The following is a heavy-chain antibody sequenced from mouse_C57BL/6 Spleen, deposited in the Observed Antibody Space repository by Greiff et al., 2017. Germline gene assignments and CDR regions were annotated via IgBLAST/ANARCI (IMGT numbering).Heavy chain of an antibody. CDR3: ARGGGYYYFDY. CDR1: GFTFSDYY. J-gene: IGHJ2*01. CDR2: INYDGSST. V-gene: IGHV5-16*01. D-gene: IGHD2-3*01. Sequence: DVKLVESEGGLVQPGSSMKLSCTASGFTFSDYYMAWVRQVPEKGLEWVANINYDGSSTYYLDSLKSRFIISRDNAKNILYLQMSSLKSEDTATYYCARGGGYYYFDYWGQGTTLTVSS.